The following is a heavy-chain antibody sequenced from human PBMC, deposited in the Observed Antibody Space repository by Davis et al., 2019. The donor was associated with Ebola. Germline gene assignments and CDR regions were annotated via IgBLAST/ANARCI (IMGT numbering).Heavy chain of an antibody. V-gene: IGHV1-69*04. D-gene: IGHD3-22*01. CDR1: GGTFSSYA. CDR3: ARGQREGVVVVNFDY. J-gene: IGHJ4*02. CDR2: TIPILGIA. Sequence: SVTVSCKASGGTFSSYAISWVRQAPGQGLEWMGRTIPILGIANYAQKFQGRVTITADKSTSTAYMELSSLRSEDTAVYYCARGQREGVVVVNFDYWGQGTLVTVSS.